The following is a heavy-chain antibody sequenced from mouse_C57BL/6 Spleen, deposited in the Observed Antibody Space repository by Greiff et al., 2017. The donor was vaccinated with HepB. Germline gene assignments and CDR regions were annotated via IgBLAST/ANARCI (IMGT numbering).Heavy chain of an antibody. Sequence: EVQVVESGGGLVQSGRSLRLSCATSGFTFSDFYMEWVRQAPGKGLEWIAASRNKANDYTTEYSASVKCRFIVSRDTSKSILYLQMNALRAEDTAIYYCARAYAMDYWGQGTSVTVSS. CDR3: ARAYAMDY. CDR2: SRNKANDYTT. V-gene: IGHV7-1*01. J-gene: IGHJ4*01. CDR1: GFTFSDFY.